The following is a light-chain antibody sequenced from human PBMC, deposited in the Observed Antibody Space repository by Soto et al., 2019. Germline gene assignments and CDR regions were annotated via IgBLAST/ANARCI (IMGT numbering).Light chain of an antibody. J-gene: IGKJ5*01. Sequence: VITQSALSLAVTHGYPASISCRSRQRLMHSNGYNYLDWYLQKPGQSPQLLIYLGSNRASGVPDRFSGSGSGTDFTLSISTVEAGDVGVYYCMQALQTPPYTFGQGTRLEIK. V-gene: IGKV2-28*01. CDR3: MQALQTPPYT. CDR1: QRLMHSNGYNY. CDR2: LGS.